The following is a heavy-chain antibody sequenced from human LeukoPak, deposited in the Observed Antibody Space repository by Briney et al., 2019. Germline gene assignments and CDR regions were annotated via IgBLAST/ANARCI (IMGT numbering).Heavy chain of an antibody. CDR3: SRRPWDFDL. CDR2: IYPGDYDT. J-gene: IGHJ2*01. V-gene: IGHV5-51*01. CDR1: GYSFNSYW. Sequence: GGSLKISCKGSGYSFNSYWIGWVRQMPGKGLEWVGIIYPGDYDTRYSPSFQGQVSISADKSISTAYLQWSSLKASDTAMYYCSRRPWDFDLWGRGTLVTVSS.